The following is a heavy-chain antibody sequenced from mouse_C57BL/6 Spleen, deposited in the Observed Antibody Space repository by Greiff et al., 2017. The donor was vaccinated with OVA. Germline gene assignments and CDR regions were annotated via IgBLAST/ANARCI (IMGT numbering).Heavy chain of an antibody. J-gene: IGHJ2*01. D-gene: IGHD4-1*01. Sequence: QVQLQQPGAELVKPGASVKLSCKASGYTFTSYWMHWVKQRPGQGLEWIGMIHPNSGSTNYNEKFKSKATLTVDKSSSTAYMQLSSLTSEDSAVYYCARSRGLNWDGFDYWGQGTTLTVSS. CDR3: ARSRGLNWDGFDY. V-gene: IGHV1-64*01. CDR2: IHPNSGST. CDR1: GYTFTSYW.